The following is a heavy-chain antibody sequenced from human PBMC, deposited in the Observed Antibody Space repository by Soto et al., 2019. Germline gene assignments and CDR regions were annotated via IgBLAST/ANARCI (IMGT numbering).Heavy chain of an antibody. Sequence: SLRLSCAASGFTFSSYAMSWVRQAPGKGLEWVSAISGSGGSTYYADSVKGRFTISRDNSKNTLYLQMNSLRAEDTAVYYCAKRAGTTYLEYYYYYMDVWGKGTTVTVSS. D-gene: IGHD1-7*01. CDR1: GFTFSSYA. V-gene: IGHV3-23*01. CDR2: ISGSGGST. CDR3: AKRAGTTYLEYYYYYMDV. J-gene: IGHJ6*03.